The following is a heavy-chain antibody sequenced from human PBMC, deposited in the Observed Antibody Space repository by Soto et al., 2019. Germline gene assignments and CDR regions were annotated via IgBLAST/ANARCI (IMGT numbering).Heavy chain of an antibody. V-gene: IGHV4-30-4*01. Sequence: SETLSLTCSVSGDSISTVDYFWAWIRQPPGQALEYIGYIYKSTTTYYNPSFESRVAISLDTSKSQFSLNVTSVTAADTAVYFCARGRYCLTGRCFPNWFDSWGQGTLVTSPQ. CDR1: GDSISTVDYF. CDR3: ARGRYCLTGRCFPNWFDS. D-gene: IGHD2-15*01. CDR2: IYKSTTT. J-gene: IGHJ5*01.